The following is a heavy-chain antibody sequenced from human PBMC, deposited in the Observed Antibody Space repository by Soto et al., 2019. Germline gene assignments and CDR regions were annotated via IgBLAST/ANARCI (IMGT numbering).Heavy chain of an antibody. V-gene: IGHV4-39*01. CDR1: GGSISGSISY. CDR3: AGPAPYGDIPFDL. J-gene: IGHJ4*02. Sequence: QLQLQESGPRLVKPSETLSLTCTVSGGSISGSISYCGWIRQPPEKVLEWIGSIYSGGATSYSPSLKTRVNLSVDTSKNQFSLNLTSATAADTAVYFCAGPAPYGDIPFDLWGQGALVTVSS. D-gene: IGHD4-17*01. CDR2: IYSGGAT.